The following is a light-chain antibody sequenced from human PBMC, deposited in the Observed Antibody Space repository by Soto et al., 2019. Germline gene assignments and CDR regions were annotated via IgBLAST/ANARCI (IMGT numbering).Light chain of an antibody. CDR2: KAS. V-gene: IGKV1-5*03. CDR3: QQYYTYPWT. J-gene: IGKJ1*01. CDR1: QSISSW. Sequence: DIQMTQSPSTLSASVGDRVTITCRASQSISSWLAWYQQRPGKAPKLLIYKASNLESGVPSRFSGSGSGTELTHTISSLHPDDFATYYCQQYYTYPWTFGPGTKVEIK.